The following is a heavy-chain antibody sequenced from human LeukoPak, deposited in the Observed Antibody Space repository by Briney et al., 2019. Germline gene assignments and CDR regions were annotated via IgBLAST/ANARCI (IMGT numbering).Heavy chain of an antibody. CDR2: IYYSGST. CDR1: GYSISSGYY. CDR3: ARGGIAAAGNHYYYYMDV. Sequence: SETLSLTCTVSGYSISSGYYWGWIRQPPGKGLEWIGYIYYSGSTNYNPSLKSRVTISVDTSKNQFSLKLSSVTAADTAVYYCARGGIAAAGNHYYYYMDVWGKGTTVTISS. D-gene: IGHD6-13*01. V-gene: IGHV4-61*01. J-gene: IGHJ6*03.